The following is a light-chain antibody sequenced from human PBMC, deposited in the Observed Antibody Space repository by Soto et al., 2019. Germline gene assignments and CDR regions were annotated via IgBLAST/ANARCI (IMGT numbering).Light chain of an antibody. CDR2: DTS. CDR3: QHRSSWPIT. V-gene: IGKV3-11*01. Sequence: LVLTQSPATLSLSPRERATLTCRASQSVSSFLAWYQQKPGQAPRLLIYDTSNRATGIPARFSGSGSGTDFTLTISSLEPEDFAVYYCQHRSSWPITFGQGTRLENK. CDR1: QSVSSF. J-gene: IGKJ5*01.